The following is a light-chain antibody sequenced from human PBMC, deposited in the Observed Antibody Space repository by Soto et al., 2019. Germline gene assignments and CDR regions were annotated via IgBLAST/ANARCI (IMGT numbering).Light chain of an antibody. CDR3: QTWGTGIPVV. CDR2: LDSDGSH. J-gene: IGLJ2*01. Sequence: QLVLTQSPSASASLGASVKLTCTLSSGHISYAIAWHQQQPEKGPRYLMKLDSDGSHTKGDAIPDRFSGSSSGAERYLTISSLQSEDEADYYCQTWGTGIPVVFGGGTKLTVL. CDR1: SGHISYA. V-gene: IGLV4-69*01.